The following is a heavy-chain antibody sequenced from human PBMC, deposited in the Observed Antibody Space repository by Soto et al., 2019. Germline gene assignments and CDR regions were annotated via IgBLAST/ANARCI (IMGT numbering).Heavy chain of an antibody. V-gene: IGHV1-69*01. CDR3: ARGEDEGGHYDSSGYYRYYYYGMDV. CDR1: GGTFSSYA. CDR2: IIPIFGTA. D-gene: IGHD3-22*01. Sequence: QVQLVQSGAEVKKPGSSVKVSCKASGGTFSSYAISWVRQAPGQGLEWMGGIIPIFGTANYAQKFQGRVTITAGESTSTAYMELSSLRSEDTAVYYCARGEDEGGHYDSSGYYRYYYYGMDVWGQGTTVTVSS. J-gene: IGHJ6*02.